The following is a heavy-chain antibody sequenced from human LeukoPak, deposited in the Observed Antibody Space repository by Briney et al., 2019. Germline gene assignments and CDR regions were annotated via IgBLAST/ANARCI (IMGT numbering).Heavy chain of an antibody. CDR3: ARKTEFCGRECYYYYYGMDV. J-gene: IGHJ6*02. V-gene: IGHV4-30-4*01. CDR1: GGSISSGDYY. D-gene: IGHD2-15*01. CDR2: IYYSGST. Sequence: SETLSLSCTVSGGSISSGDYYWSWIRQPPGKGLEWIGYIYYSGSTYYNPSLKSRVTISVDTSKNQFSLKLSSVTAAVTAVYYCARKTEFCGRECYYYYYGMDVWGQGTTVTVSS.